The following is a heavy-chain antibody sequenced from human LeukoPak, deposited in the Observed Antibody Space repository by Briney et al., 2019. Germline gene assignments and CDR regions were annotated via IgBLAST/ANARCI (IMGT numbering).Heavy chain of an antibody. CDR2: ISHSGST. J-gene: IGHJ4*02. CDR3: ARDLGGGYSGYDYRRYYFDY. CDR1: GGSFSGYY. D-gene: IGHD5-12*01. V-gene: IGHV4-34*01. Sequence: PSETLSLTCAVYGGSFSGYYWSWIRQPPGKGLEWIGEISHSGSTNYSPSLKSRVTISVDTSKNQFSLKLSSVTAADTAVYYCARDLGGGYSGYDYRRYYFDYWGQGSLVTVSS.